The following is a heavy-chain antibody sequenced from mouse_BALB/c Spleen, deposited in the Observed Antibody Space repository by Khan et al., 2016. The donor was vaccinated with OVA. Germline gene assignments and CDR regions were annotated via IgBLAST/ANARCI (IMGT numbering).Heavy chain of an antibody. V-gene: IGHV5-9-3*01. Sequence: EVKVVESGGALVKPGGSLKLSCAASGFTFSTYAMSWVRQTPEKRLEWVATISSDGDYTYYPDNVTGRFTISRDNAKNTLYLHMSSLKHEDTAMYYCARSPYGNFAYWGQGTLVTVSA. CDR2: ISSDGDYT. CDR1: GFTFSTYA. D-gene: IGHD2-1*01. J-gene: IGHJ3*01. CDR3: ARSPYGNFAY.